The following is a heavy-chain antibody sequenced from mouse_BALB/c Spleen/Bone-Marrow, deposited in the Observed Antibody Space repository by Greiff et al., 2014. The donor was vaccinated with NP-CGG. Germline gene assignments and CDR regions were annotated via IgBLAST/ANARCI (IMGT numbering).Heavy chain of an antibody. CDR1: GYSITSYYS. CDR2: IHYSGIT. V-gene: IGHV3-1*02. Sequence: EVQLQESGPDLVKPSQSLSLTCTVTGYSITSYYSWHWIRQFPGNKLEWMGYIHYSGITVYNPSLKSRISITRDTSNNQFFLQLNSVTTEDTATYYCARFAGTPHTMDYWGQGTSATASS. D-gene: IGHD4-1*01. J-gene: IGHJ4*01. CDR3: ARFAGTPHTMDY.